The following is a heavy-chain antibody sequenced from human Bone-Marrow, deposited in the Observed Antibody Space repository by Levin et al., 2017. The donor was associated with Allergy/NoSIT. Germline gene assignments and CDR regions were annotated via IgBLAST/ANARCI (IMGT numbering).Heavy chain of an antibody. D-gene: IGHD5-12*01. Sequence: GGSLRLSCAASQFSFSIYGMHWVRQAPGKGLEWIAFISHDGVDKYYADSVKGRFTISRDNSQTTLYLHMDSLRSDDTAVYYCAKSGFPSYYYMDVWGKGTTVTVS. J-gene: IGHJ6*03. V-gene: IGHV3-30*18. CDR3: AKSGFPSYYYMDV. CDR1: QFSFSIYG. CDR2: ISHDGVDK.